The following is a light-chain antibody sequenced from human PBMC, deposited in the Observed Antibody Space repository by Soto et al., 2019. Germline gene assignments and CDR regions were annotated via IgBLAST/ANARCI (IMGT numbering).Light chain of an antibody. V-gene: IGKV1-27*01. CDR2: AAS. CDR3: QQYNNWPPYT. Sequence: DIQMTQSPSSLSASVGDRVTITCRASQGISNYLAWYQQKPGKVPKLLIYAASTLQSGVPPRFSGSGFGTDFTLTISSLQPEDVATYYCQQYNNWPPYTFGQGTKLEIK. CDR1: QGISNY. J-gene: IGKJ2*01.